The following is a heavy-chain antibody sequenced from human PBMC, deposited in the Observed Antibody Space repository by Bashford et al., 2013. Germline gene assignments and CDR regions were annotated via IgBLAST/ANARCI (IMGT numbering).Heavy chain of an antibody. J-gene: IGHJ6*02. CDR1: GGSFSGYY. Sequence: SSETLSLTCAVYGGSFSGYYWSWIRQPPGKGLEWIGEINHSGSTNYNPSLKSRVTISVDTSKNQFSLKLSSVTAADTAVYYCARVRQLWPRLHYYYYGMDVWGQGTTVTVSS. CDR3: ARVRQLWPRLHYYYYGMDV. D-gene: IGHD5-18*01. V-gene: IGHV4-34*01. CDR2: INHSGST.